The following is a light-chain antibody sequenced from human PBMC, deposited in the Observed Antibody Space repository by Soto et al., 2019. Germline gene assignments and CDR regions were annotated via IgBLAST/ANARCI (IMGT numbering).Light chain of an antibody. CDR1: QSVSSSY. J-gene: IGKJ2*01. Sequence: EIVLTQSPGTLSLSPGERATLSCRASQSVSSSYLAWYQQKPGQAPRLLIHGASSRATGIPDRFSGSGSGTDFTLTISRLEPEDFAVYYWQQYGSSPRHTFGQGTKLEIK. V-gene: IGKV3-20*01. CDR2: GAS. CDR3: QQYGSSPRHT.